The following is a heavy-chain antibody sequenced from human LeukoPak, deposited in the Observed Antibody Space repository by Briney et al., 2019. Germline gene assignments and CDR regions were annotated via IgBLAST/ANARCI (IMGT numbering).Heavy chain of an antibody. D-gene: IGHD1-14*01. V-gene: IGHV4-61*02. CDR2: IYTSGST. CDR3: AGLIRPGWFDP. J-gene: IGHJ5*02. Sequence: PSQTLSLTCTVSGGSISSGSYYWSWIRQPAGKGLEWIGRIYTSGSTNYNPSLKSRVTISVDTSKNQFSLKLSSVTAADTAVYYCAGLIRPGWFDPWGQGTLVTVSS. CDR1: GGSISSGSYY.